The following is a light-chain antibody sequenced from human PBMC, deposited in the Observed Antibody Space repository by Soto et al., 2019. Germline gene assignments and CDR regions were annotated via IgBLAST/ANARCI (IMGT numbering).Light chain of an antibody. CDR3: QQYQHRPIT. Sequence: EIVVTQSIATLSVSPRESATLSCRPSHNVSSNLAWHLQKPGQSPRILMYYASTRATGISARFSGSGSGTEFTLTISSLQSEDFGVYYCQQYQHRPITFGQGTRLEIK. CDR2: YAS. V-gene: IGKV3-15*01. J-gene: IGKJ5*01. CDR1: HNVSSN.